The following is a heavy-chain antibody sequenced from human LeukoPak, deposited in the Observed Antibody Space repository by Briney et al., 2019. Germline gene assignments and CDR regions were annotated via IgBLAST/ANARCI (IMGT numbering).Heavy chain of an antibody. Sequence: SVKVSCKASGGTFSSYAISWVRQAPGQGLEWMGRIIPILGIANYAQKFQGRVTITAAKSTSTAYMELSSLRSEDTAVYYCARDCSGGSCYRRPPHWFDPWGQGTLVTVSS. J-gene: IGHJ5*02. D-gene: IGHD2-15*01. CDR1: GGTFSSYA. CDR2: IIPILGIA. CDR3: ARDCSGGSCYRRPPHWFDP. V-gene: IGHV1-69*04.